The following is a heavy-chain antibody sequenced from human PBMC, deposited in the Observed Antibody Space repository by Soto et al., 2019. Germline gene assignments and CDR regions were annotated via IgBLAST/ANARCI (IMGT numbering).Heavy chain of an antibody. V-gene: IGHV1-69*16. CDR1: GGTFSSYT. CDR3: AISGGSVSYRYYAMAV. Sequence: QVQLVQSGAEVKKPGSSVKVSCKASGGTFSSYTITWVRQAPGQGLEWMGGIIPILGTANYAQKFPGRVTITADASTSTAYMELSSLRSEATAVYYCAISGGSVSYRYYAMAVCGQGTTVTFSS. J-gene: IGHJ6*02. D-gene: IGHD3-10*01. CDR2: IIPILGTA.